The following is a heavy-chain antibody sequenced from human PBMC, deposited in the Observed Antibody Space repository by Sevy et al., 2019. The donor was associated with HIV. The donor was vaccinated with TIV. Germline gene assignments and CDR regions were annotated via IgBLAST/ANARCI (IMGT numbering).Heavy chain of an antibody. CDR3: ARDGRMVRGVVYYYYYGMDV. J-gene: IGHJ6*02. CDR1: GFTFSSYS. V-gene: IGHV3-21*01. D-gene: IGHD3-10*01. CDR2: ISSSSSYI. Sequence: GGSLRLSCAASGFTFSSYSMNWVRQPPGKGLEWVSSISSSSSYIYYADSVKGRFTISRDNAKNSLYLQMNSLRAEDTAVYYCARDGRMVRGVVYYYYYGMDVWGQGTTVTVSS.